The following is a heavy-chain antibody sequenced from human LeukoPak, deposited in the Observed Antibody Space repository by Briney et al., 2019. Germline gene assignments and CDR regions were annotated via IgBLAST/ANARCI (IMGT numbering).Heavy chain of an antibody. CDR3: ARDGFGNLGVGGWFDP. J-gene: IGHJ5*02. D-gene: IGHD3-10*01. CDR1: GGSISSYY. CDR2: IYYSGST. V-gene: IGHV4-59*01. Sequence: NPSETLSLTCTVSGGSISSYYWSWIRQPPGKGLEWIGYIYYSGSTNYNPSLKSRVTISVDTSKNQFSLKLSSVTAADTAVYYCARDGFGNLGVGGWFDPWGQGTLDTVSS.